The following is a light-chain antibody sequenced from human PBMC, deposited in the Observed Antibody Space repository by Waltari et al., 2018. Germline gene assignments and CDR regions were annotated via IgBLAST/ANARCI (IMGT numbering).Light chain of an antibody. CDR1: SSDVGGYNY. CDR3: SSYAGSNNYV. J-gene: IGLJ1*01. Sequence: QSALTQPPSASGSPGQSVTISCTGTSSDVGGYNYVSWYQQHPGKAPTLVIYEVIKRPSGVPDRFSGSKSGNTASLTVSGLQAEDEADYYCSSYAGSNNYVFGTGTKVTVL. CDR2: EVI. V-gene: IGLV2-8*01.